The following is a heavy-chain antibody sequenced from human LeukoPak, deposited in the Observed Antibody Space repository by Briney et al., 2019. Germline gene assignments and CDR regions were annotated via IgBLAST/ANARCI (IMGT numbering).Heavy chain of an antibody. D-gene: IGHD3-10*01. CDR1: GFTFSDYA. CDR2: ILGTRGNT. J-gene: IGHJ4*02. CDR3: ARALSWFGEFDY. V-gene: IGHV3-23*01. Sequence: PGGSLRLSCAASGFTFSDYAMTWVRQAPGRGLEWFSAILGTRGNTYYTDSVKGRFTISRDNSKNTLYLQMNSLRAEDTAVYYCARALSWFGEFDYWGQGSLITVSS.